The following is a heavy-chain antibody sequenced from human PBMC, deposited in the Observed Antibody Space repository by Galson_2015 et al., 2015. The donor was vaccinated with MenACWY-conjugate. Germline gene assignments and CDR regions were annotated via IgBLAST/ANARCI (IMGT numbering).Heavy chain of an antibody. CDR3: ARDDGSYST. Sequence: IYYSGSTYYNPSLKSRVTISVDTSKNQFSLKLSSVTAADTAVYYRARDDGSYSTWGQGTLVTVSS. CDR2: IYYSGST. V-gene: IGHV4-39*07. D-gene: IGHD1-26*01. J-gene: IGHJ5*02.